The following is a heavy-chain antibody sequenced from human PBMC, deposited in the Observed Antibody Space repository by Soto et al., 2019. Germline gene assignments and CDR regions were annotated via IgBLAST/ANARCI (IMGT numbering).Heavy chain of an antibody. Sequence: ASVKVSCKASGYTFTSYGISWVRQAPGQGLEWMGWISAYNGNTNYAQKLQGRVTMTTDTSTSTAYMELRSLRSDDTAVYYCASSGCSSSWYYFDYWGQGTLVTVSS. CDR2: ISAYNGNT. V-gene: IGHV1-18*01. D-gene: IGHD6-13*01. CDR3: ASSGCSSSWYYFDY. CDR1: GYTFTSYG. J-gene: IGHJ4*02.